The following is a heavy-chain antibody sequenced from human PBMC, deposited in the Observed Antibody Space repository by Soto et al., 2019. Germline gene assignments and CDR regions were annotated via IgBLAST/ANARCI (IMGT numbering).Heavy chain of an antibody. CDR1: GFTFSSYG. V-gene: IGHV3-33*01. D-gene: IGHD3-3*01. CDR3: ARDLRYSNPIFGVVMTYYYGMDV. Sequence: PGGSLRLSCAASGFTFSSYGMHWVRQAPGKGLEWVAVIWYDGSNKYYADSVKGRFTISRDNSKNTLYLQMNSLRAEDTAVYYCARDLRYSNPIFGVVMTYYYGMDVWGQGTTVTVSS. J-gene: IGHJ6*02. CDR2: IWYDGSNK.